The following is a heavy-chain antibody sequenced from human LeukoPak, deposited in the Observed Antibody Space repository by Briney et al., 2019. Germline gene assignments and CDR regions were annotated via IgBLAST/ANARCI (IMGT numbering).Heavy chain of an antibody. CDR2: LSGSGSTT. D-gene: IGHD6-13*01. CDR3: AKAGYSSSWPFDY. J-gene: IGHJ4*02. CDR1: GFSFSSNG. V-gene: IGHV3-23*01. Sequence: PGGSLRLSCAASGFSFSSNGMSWVRQAPGKGLEWVSALSGSGSTTYYADSVQGRFTISRDNSKNTVFLQMNSLRVEDTAVYYCAKAGYSSSWPFDYWGQGTQVTVSS.